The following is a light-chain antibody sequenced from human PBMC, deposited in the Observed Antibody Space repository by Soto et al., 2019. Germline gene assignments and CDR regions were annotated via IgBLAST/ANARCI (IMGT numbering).Light chain of an antibody. CDR3: QQRSNWPPLT. J-gene: IGKJ4*01. CDR2: DAS. CDR1: QSVAANY. Sequence: EVVLTQSPGTLSLSPGERATLSCRASQSVAANYLAWYQQKPGQAPRLLIYDASNRATGIPARFSGSGSGTDFTLTISSLEPEDFAVYYCQQRSNWPPLTFGGGTKVDIK. V-gene: IGKV3-11*01.